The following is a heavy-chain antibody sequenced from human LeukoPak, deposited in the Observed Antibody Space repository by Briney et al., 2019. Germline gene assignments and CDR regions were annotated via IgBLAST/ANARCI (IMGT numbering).Heavy chain of an antibody. V-gene: IGHV1-18*01. Sequence: ASVKVSCKASGYTFTSYGISWVRQAPGQGLEWMGWISAYNGNTNYAQKLQGRVTMTTDTSTSTAYMELRSLRSDDTAAYYCARCYYDSSGYLLGYFDYWGQGTLVTVSS. CDR1: GYTFTSYG. D-gene: IGHD3-22*01. J-gene: IGHJ4*02. CDR2: ISAYNGNT. CDR3: ARCYYDSSGYLLGYFDY.